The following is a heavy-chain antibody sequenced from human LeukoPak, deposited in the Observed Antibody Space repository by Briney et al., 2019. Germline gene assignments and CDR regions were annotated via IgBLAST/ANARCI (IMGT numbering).Heavy chain of an antibody. V-gene: IGHV3-23*01. Sequence: GGSLRLSCAASGFTFSSYAMSWVRQAPGKGLEWVSAISGTGGSTYYADSVKGRFTISRDNSKNTLYLQMNSLTAEDTAVYYCAKDRRYYDSSGLFDYWGQGTLVTVSS. D-gene: IGHD3-22*01. J-gene: IGHJ4*02. CDR3: AKDRRYYDSSGLFDY. CDR2: ISGTGGST. CDR1: GFTFSSYA.